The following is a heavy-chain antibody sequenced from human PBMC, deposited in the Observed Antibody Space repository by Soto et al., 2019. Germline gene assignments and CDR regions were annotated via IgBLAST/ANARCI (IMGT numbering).Heavy chain of an antibody. CDR1: GSSISSGDYY. CDR2: IYYSGST. J-gene: IGHJ3*01. CDR3: ARADMYYVDSSGYYHDAFDF. D-gene: IGHD3-22*01. V-gene: IGHV4-30-4*01. Sequence: SETLSLTCTVSGSSISSGDYYWSWIRQPPGKGLEWIGYIYYSGSTYYNPSLKSRVTISVDTSKNQFSLKLSSVTAADTAVYYCARADMYYVDSSGYYHDAFDFWGKGTMVTVSS.